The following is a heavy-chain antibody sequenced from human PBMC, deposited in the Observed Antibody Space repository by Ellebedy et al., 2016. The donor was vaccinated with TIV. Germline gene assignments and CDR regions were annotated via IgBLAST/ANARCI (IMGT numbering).Heavy chain of an antibody. Sequence: PGGSLRLSCAASGFTVSNNYMSWVRQAPGKGLEWVSVIYSGGNTFYAESLKGRFTISRDSSQNTLYLQMDRLRAEDTAVYYCASSPSQGYWGQGTLVTVSS. CDR3: ASSPSQGY. CDR2: IYSGGNT. V-gene: IGHV3-53*01. CDR1: GFTVSNNY. J-gene: IGHJ4*02.